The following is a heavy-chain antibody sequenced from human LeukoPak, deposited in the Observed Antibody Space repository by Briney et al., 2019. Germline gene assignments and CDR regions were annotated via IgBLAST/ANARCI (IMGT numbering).Heavy chain of an antibody. V-gene: IGHV4-59*08. D-gene: IGHD6-19*01. CDR3: ARLKVGSSGWYPLRYFDY. Sequence: SETLTLTCTVSGGSISSYYWSWIRQPPGKGLEWIGYIYYSGSTNYNTSLKSRVTISVDTSKNQFSLKLSSVAAADTAVYYCARLKVGSSGWYPLRYFDYWGQGTLVTVSS. CDR2: IYYSGST. J-gene: IGHJ4*02. CDR1: GGSISSYY.